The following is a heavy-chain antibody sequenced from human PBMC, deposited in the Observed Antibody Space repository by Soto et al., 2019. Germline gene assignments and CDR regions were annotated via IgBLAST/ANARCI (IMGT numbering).Heavy chain of an antibody. D-gene: IGHD3-3*01. CDR2: IKSKTDGGTT. Sequence: GGSLRLSCAASGFTFSNAWMSWVRQAPGKGLEWVGRIKSKTDGGTTDYAAPVKGRFTISRDDSKNTLYLQMNSLKTEDTAVYYCTSHSQGYDFWSGLYYYYYYYMDVWGKGTTVTVSS. V-gene: IGHV3-15*01. J-gene: IGHJ6*03. CDR3: TSHSQGYDFWSGLYYYYYYYMDV. CDR1: GFTFSNAW.